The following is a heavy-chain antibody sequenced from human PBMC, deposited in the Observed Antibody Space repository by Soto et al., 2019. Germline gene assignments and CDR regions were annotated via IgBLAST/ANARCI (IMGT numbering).Heavy chain of an antibody. CDR2: THHSGTT. D-gene: IGHD3-10*01. CDR1: GGSISSSNW. CDR3: AREGSGSSFFDY. J-gene: IGHJ4*02. V-gene: IGHV4-4*02. Sequence: SETLSLTCAVSGGSISSSNWWSWVRQPPGMRLEWIGETHHSGTTNYNPSLKSRVTISVDKSKNQFSLKLISVTSADTALYYCAREGSGSSFFDYWGQGTLVTSPQ.